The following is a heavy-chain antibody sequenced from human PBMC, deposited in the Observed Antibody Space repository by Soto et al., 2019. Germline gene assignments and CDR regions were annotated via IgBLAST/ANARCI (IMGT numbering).Heavy chain of an antibody. D-gene: IGHD6-6*01. CDR2: IYYSGST. CDR1: GGSVSSGDFY. V-gene: IGHV4-39*01. CDR3: ARRGSSEGLDY. J-gene: IGHJ4*02. Sequence: KTSETLSLTCTVSGGSVSSGDFYWGWIRQPPGKGLEWIGSIYYSGSTYYNPSLKSRVTISVDTSKNQFSLKLSSVTAADTAVYYCARRGSSEGLDYWGQGTLVTVSS.